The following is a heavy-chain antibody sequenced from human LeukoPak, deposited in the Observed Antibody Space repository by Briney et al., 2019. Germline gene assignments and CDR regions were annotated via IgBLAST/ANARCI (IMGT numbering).Heavy chain of an antibody. D-gene: IGHD3-9*01. V-gene: IGHV4-4*07. CDR1: GYSFTSGHY. CDR2: ITGSGST. Sequence: SETLSLTCSVSGYSFTSGHYWGWVRQPAGKGLEWIGRITGSGSTNYNPSLKSRVTMSVDTSKNQFSLRLTSVAAADSAVYYCVRGAYDVLTGTHYNWCDPWGQGTLVIVSS. CDR3: VRGAYDVLTGTHYNWCDP. J-gene: IGHJ5*02.